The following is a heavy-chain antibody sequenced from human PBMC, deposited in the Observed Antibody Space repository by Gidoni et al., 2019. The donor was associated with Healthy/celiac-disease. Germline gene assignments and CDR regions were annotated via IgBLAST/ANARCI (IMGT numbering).Heavy chain of an antibody. V-gene: IGHV3-7*01. CDR3: ARQGDDYGDYVVFDY. CDR1: GFTFSSYW. Sequence: EVQLVESGGGLVQPGGSLRLSCAASGFTFSSYWMSWVRQAPGKGLEWVANIKQDGSEKYYVDSVKGRFTISRDNAKNSLYLQMNSLRAEDTAVYYCARQGDDYGDYVVFDYWGQGTLVTVSS. D-gene: IGHD4-17*01. J-gene: IGHJ4*02. CDR2: IKQDGSEK.